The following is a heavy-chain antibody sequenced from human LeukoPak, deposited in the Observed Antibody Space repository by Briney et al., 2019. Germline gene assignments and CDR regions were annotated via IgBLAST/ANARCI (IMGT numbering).Heavy chain of an antibody. J-gene: IGHJ4*02. Sequence: GGSLRLSCAVSGFTFSDYYMSWIRQAPGKGLEWVSYISSGGSTISHADSVKGRFTISRDNAENSLYLQMNSLRAEDTAVYYCVKDLYGSGSCLDYWGQGTLVTVSS. CDR2: ISSGGSTI. CDR1: GFTFSDYY. D-gene: IGHD3-10*01. V-gene: IGHV3-11*01. CDR3: VKDLYGSGSCLDY.